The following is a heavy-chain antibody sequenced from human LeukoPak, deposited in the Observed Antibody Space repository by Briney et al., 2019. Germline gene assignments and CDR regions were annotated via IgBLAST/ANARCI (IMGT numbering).Heavy chain of an antibody. CDR3: ARDEGFGELFFDY. D-gene: IGHD3-10*01. J-gene: IGHJ4*02. CDR2: ISSSGSTI. V-gene: IGHV3-48*03. Sequence: GGSLRLSCAASGFTFSSYEMNWVRQAPGKGLEWVSYISSSGSTIYYADSVKGRFTISRDNAKNSLYLQMNSLGAEDTAVYYCARDEGFGELFFDYWGQGTLVTVSS. CDR1: GFTFSSYE.